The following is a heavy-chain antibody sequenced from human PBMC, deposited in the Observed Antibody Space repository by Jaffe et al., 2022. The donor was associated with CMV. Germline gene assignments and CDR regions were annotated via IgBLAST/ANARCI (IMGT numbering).Heavy chain of an antibody. Sequence: EVQLVQSGAEVKKPGESLKISCKGSGYSFTSYWIGWVRQMPGKGLEWMGIIYPGDSDTRYSPSFQGQVTISADKSISTAYLQWSSLKASDTAMYYCARRRLSLRGYSGYESGYWFDPWGQGTLVTVSS. J-gene: IGHJ5*02. D-gene: IGHD5-12*01. CDR3: ARRRLSLRGYSGYESGYWFDP. V-gene: IGHV5-51*01. CDR1: GYSFTSYW. CDR2: IYPGDSDT.